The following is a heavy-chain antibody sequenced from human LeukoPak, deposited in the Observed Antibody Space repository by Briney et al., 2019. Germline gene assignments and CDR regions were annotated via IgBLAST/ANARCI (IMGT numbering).Heavy chain of an antibody. CDR2: ISASGDTT. CDR1: GFTFSSYA. J-gene: IGHJ4*02. CDR3: AKNAISGDYGDY. D-gene: IGHD3-10*01. Sequence: GGSLGLSCAASGFTFSSYAMSWVRQAPGKGLEWVSSISASGDTTYYADSVKGRFTFSRDNSKNTLSLQMNSLRAEDTAVYYCAKNAISGDYGDYWGQGTLVTVSS. V-gene: IGHV3-23*01.